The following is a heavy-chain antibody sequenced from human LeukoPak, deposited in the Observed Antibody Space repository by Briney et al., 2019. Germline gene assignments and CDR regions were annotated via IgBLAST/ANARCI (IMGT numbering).Heavy chain of an antibody. CDR3: ARVGGSYSAPRFDY. D-gene: IGHD1-26*01. CDR2: IIPILGIA. J-gene: IGHJ4*02. Sequence: SVKVSRKASGGTFSSYAISWVRQAPGQGLEWMGRIIPILGIANYAQKFQGRVTITADKSTSTAYMELSSLRSEDTAVYYCARVGGSYSAPRFDYWGQGTLVTVSS. V-gene: IGHV1-69*04. CDR1: GGTFSSYA.